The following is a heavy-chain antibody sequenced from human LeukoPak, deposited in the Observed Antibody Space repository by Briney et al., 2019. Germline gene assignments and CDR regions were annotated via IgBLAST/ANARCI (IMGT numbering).Heavy chain of an antibody. D-gene: IGHD3-22*01. CDR2: IRSKANSYAT. CDR1: GFTFSGSA. Sequence: GGSLKLSCAASGFTFSGSAMHWVRQASGKGLEWVGRIRSKANSYATAYAASVKGRFTISRDDSKNTAYLQMNSLKTEDKAVYYCTRQTPPDYYDSSGYYSDYWGQGTLVTVSS. CDR3: TRQTPPDYYDSSGYYSDY. J-gene: IGHJ4*02. V-gene: IGHV3-73*01.